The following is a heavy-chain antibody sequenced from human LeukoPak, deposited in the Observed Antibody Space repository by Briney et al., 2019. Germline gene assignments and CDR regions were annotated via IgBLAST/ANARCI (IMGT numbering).Heavy chain of an antibody. D-gene: IGHD6-13*01. CDR1: GFTFSSYA. J-gene: IGHJ5*02. Sequence: GGSLRLSCAASGFTFSSYAMSWVRQAPGKGLEWVSAISGSGGSTYYADSVKGRFTISRDNSKNTLYLQMNSLRAEDTAVYYCAKGRTYSSSXYEXFDPWGQGTLVXVSS. CDR3: AKGRTYSSSXYEXFDP. V-gene: IGHV3-23*01. CDR2: ISGSGGST.